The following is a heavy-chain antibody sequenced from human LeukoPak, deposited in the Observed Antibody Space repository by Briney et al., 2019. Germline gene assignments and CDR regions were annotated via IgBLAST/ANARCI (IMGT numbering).Heavy chain of an antibody. CDR2: ISVDGSDI. D-gene: IGHD4-23*01. V-gene: IGHV3-74*01. Sequence: PGGSLRLSCAASGFTLINHWMHWVRQAPGKGLVWVARISVDGSDIAFADSVKGRFTISRDNSKNTLYLQMNSLRAEDTAVYYCARMGSTVGPLWGQGTLVTVSS. J-gene: IGHJ4*02. CDR1: GFTLINHW. CDR3: ARMGSTVGPL.